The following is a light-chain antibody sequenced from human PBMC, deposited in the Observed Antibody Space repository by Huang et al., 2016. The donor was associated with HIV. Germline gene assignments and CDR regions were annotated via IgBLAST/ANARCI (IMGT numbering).Light chain of an antibody. CDR1: QNIIRF. J-gene: IGKJ4*01. V-gene: IGKV1-39*01. CDR2: GAS. Sequence: IQMAQSPPSLSASVGDRVTISCRASQNIIRFLNWYQQKPGKAPKVLIYGASSLQTRVPSRFSGSGSGTDFTLTISNVQPEDVGIYYCQQSYTSPRASFGGGTRLDLK. CDR3: QQSYTSPRAS.